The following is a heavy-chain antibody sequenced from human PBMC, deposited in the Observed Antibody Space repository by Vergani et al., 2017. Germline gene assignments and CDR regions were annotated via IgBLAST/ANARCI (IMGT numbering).Heavy chain of an antibody. J-gene: IGHJ5*02. CDR2: IYYSGST. CDR1: GASIRSSNYY. D-gene: IGHD6-19*01. CDR3: ARHSTVEWLVKLGWIDP. Sequence: QLQLQESGPGLVKPSATLSLTCSVSGASIRSSNYYWGWIRQPPGKGLGWIASIYYSGSTYYNPSLKSRVTISVDTSKNQFSLKLSSVTAADTAVYFCARHSTVEWLVKLGWIDPWGQGMLVTVSS. V-gene: IGHV4-39*01.